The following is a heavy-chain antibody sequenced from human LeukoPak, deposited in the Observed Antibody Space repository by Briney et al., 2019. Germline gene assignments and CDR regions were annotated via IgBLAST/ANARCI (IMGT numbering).Heavy chain of an antibody. CDR2: IIPIFGTT. CDR1: GGTFSSYV. J-gene: IGHJ5*02. CDR3: ARDGQQTAVAGTNWFDP. D-gene: IGHD6-19*01. V-gene: IGHV1-69*05. Sequence: ASVKVSCKASGGTFSSYVISWVRQAPRQGLEWMGRIIPIFGTTNYALKFQGRVTITTDESTSTAYMELSSLRSEDTAVYYCARDGQQTAVAGTNWFDPWGQGTLVTVSS.